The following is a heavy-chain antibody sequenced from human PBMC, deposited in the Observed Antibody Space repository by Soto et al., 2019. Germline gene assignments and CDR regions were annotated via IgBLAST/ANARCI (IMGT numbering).Heavy chain of an antibody. Sequence: QVQLVQSGAEVKEPGASVKVSCKASGYTFTGYHIHWVRQAPGQGLEWMGWINTNSGGTNYAQKFQGWVTMTRDTSINTAYVELSRLRSDDTAVYYCARWVGASNGFDPWGQGTLVTVSS. J-gene: IGHJ5*02. CDR2: INTNSGGT. V-gene: IGHV1-2*04. D-gene: IGHD1-26*01. CDR3: ARWVGASNGFDP. CDR1: GYTFTGYH.